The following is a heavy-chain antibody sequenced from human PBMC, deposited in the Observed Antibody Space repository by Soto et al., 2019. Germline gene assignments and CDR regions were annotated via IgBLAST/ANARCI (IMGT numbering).Heavy chain of an antibody. V-gene: IGHV3-64*01. J-gene: IGHJ4*02. CDR3: VRDTSFDY. CDR2: IRSNGGIT. Sequence: EVQLVESGGGLVQPGGSLRLSCAASGFTFSSYDMHWVRQAPGKGLEYISAIRSNGGITYYANSVKGRFTISRDNSKNMMYLQMGSLRAEDMAVYYCVRDTSFDYWGQGTLVTVSS. CDR1: GFTFSSYD. D-gene: IGHD3-16*01.